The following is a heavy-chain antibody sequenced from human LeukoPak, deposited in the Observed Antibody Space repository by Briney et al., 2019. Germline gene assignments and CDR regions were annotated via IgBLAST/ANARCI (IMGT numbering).Heavy chain of an antibody. V-gene: IGHV3-33*01. CDR1: GFTFSSYG. CDR2: IWYDESNK. CDR3: ARDILWFGERFYGMDV. Sequence: GGSLRLSCAASGFTFSSYGMHWVRQAPGKGLEWVAVIWYDESNKYYADSVKGRFTISRDNSKNTLYLPMNSLRAEDTAVYYCARDILWFGERFYGMDVWGKGTTVTVSS. D-gene: IGHD3-10*01. J-gene: IGHJ6*04.